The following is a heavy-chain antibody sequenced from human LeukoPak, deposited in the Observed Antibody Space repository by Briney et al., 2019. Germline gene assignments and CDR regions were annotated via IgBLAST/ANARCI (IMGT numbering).Heavy chain of an antibody. J-gene: IGHJ5*02. Sequence: ASVKVSCKASGYTFTSYGISWVRQAPGQGLEWMGWISAYNGNTNYAQKLQGRVTMTTDTSTCTAYMELRSLRSDDTAVYYCARDPVIAAAGTGDNWFDPWGQGTLVTVSS. V-gene: IGHV1-18*04. CDR3: ARDPVIAAAGTGDNWFDP. D-gene: IGHD6-13*01. CDR1: GYTFTSYG. CDR2: ISAYNGNT.